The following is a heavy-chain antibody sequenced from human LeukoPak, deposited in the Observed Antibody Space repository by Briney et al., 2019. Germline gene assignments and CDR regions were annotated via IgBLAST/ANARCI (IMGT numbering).Heavy chain of an antibody. V-gene: IGHV3-23*01. CDR3: AKGNWRYFDY. J-gene: IGHJ4*02. CDR1: GFTFSNYA. CDR2: ISGSGGST. D-gene: IGHD1-1*01. Sequence: PGGSLRLSCAASGFTFSNYAMSWVRQAPGKGLEWVSAISGSGGSTYYADSVKGRFTISRDNSKNTLYLQMNSLGADDTAVYYCAKGNWRYFDYWGQGTLVTVSS.